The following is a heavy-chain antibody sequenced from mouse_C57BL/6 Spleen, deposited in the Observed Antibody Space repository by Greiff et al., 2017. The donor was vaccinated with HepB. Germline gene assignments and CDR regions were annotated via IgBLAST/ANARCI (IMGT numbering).Heavy chain of an antibody. CDR3: ARSNYGSSYYAMDY. CDR1: GYTFTSYW. CDR2: INPSSGYT. D-gene: IGHD1-1*01. Sequence: VQLQQSGAELAKPGASVKLSCKASGYTFTSYWMHWVKQRPGQGLEWIGYINPSSGYTKYNQKFKDKATLPADKSSSTAYMQLRSLTYEDSAVYYCARSNYGSSYYAMDYWGQGTSVTVSS. V-gene: IGHV1-7*01. J-gene: IGHJ4*01.